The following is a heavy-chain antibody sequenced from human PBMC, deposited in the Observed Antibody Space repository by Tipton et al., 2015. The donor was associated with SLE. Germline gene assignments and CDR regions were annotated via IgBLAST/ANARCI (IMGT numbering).Heavy chain of an antibody. CDR1: GLTVTSSY. CDR3: TDHDF. V-gene: IGHV3-66*01. CDR2: FDTGGST. J-gene: IGHJ4*02. Sequence: GSLRLSCAASGLTVTSSYMSWVRQAPGKGLEWVSLFDTGGSTYYADSVKGRFTISRDFSENTLYLQMNSLRAEDTAVYYCTDHDFWGQGTLVTVSS. D-gene: IGHD1-14*01.